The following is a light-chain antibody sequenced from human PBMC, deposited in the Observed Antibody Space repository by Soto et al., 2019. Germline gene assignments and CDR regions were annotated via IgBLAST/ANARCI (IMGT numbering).Light chain of an antibody. CDR3: QQRSNWPPFS. Sequence: DIQMTQSPSSLSASVGDRVTITCRASQGIGNYLAWYQQKPGKVPKLLIYAASTLQSGVPSRFSGSGSGTDFTLTISSLEPEDFAVYYCQQRSNWPPFSFGGGTKVEIK. J-gene: IGKJ4*01. CDR1: QGIGNY. CDR2: AAS. V-gene: IGKV1-27*01.